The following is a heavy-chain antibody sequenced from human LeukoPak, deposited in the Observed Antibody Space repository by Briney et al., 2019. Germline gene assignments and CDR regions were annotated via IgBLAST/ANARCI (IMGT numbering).Heavy chain of an antibody. V-gene: IGHV4-59*12. CDR1: GGSISSYY. J-gene: IGHJ4*02. D-gene: IGHD3-22*01. Sequence: SETLSLTCTVSGGSISSYYWSWIRQPPGKGLEWIGYIYYSGSTNYNPSLKSRVTISVDTSKNQFSLKLSSVTAADTAVYYCARVEDSSGYYNFDYWGQGTLVTVSS. CDR3: ARVEDSSGYYNFDY. CDR2: IYYSGST.